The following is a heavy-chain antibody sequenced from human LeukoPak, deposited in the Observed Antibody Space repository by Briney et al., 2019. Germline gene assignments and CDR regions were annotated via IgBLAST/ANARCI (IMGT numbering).Heavy chain of an antibody. Sequence: SVKVSCKASGGTFSSYAISWVRQAPGQGLEWMGRIIPILGIANYAQKFQGRVTITADKSTSTAYMELSSLRSEDTAVHYCASGYSSGWFDYWGQGTLVTVSS. CDR3: ASGYSSGWFDY. J-gene: IGHJ4*02. CDR2: IIPILGIA. V-gene: IGHV1-69*04. D-gene: IGHD6-19*01. CDR1: GGTFSSYA.